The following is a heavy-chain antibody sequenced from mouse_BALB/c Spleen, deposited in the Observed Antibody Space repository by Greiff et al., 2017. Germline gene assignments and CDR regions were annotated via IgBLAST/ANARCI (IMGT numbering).Heavy chain of an antibody. D-gene: IGHD2-14*01. J-gene: IGHJ3*01. CDR2: IYPGDGDT. V-gene: IGHV1-87*01. CDR3: AVYRYSFAY. CDR1: GYTFTSYW. Sequence: VQLQQSGAELARPGASVKLSCKASGYTFTSYWMQWVKQRPGQGLEWIGAIYPGDGDTRYTQKFKGKATLTADKSSSTAYMQLSSLASEDSAVYYCAVYRYSFAYWGQGTLVTVSA.